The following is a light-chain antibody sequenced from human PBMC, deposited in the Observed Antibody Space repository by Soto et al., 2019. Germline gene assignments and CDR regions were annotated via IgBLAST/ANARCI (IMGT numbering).Light chain of an antibody. J-gene: IGKJ1*01. CDR2: AAS. V-gene: IGKV1-39*01. Sequence: DIQMTQSPSSLSASVGDRVTITCLASQRIISYLNWYQQKPGKAPRLLIYAASRLQSGVPSRFSGSGSGTDFTLTISGLQSEDFATYYCQQTDSIPRTFGQGTKLDIK. CDR3: QQTDSIPRT. CDR1: QRIISY.